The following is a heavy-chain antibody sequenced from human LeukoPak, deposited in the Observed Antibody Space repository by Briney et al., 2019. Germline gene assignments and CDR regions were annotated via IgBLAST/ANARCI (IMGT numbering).Heavy chain of an antibody. CDR1: GFTFSSYG. CDR3: ARDALRYCSGGSCFFDY. CDR2: IWYDRSNK. J-gene: IGHJ4*02. D-gene: IGHD2-15*01. V-gene: IGHV3-33*01. Sequence: PGRSLRLSCAASGFTFSSYGMHWVRQAPGKGLEWVAVIWYDRSNKYYADSVKGRFTISRDNSKNTLHLQMNSLRAEDTAVYYCARDALRYCSGGSCFFDYWGQGTLVTVSS.